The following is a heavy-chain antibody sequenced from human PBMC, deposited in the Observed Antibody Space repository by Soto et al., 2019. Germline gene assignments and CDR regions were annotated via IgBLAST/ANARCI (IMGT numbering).Heavy chain of an antibody. J-gene: IGHJ4*02. CDR1: GGSISSGGYY. Sequence: PSETLSLTCTVSGGSISSGGYYWNWIRQHPGKGLEWIGYIYYSGSTYYSPSLKSRVTISVDTSKNQFPLKLSSVTAADTAVYYCARGTSGVVVLMNSGSFDYWGQGTLVTVSS. V-gene: IGHV4-31*03. CDR2: IYYSGST. CDR3: ARGTSGVVVLMNSGSFDY. D-gene: IGHD2-8*01.